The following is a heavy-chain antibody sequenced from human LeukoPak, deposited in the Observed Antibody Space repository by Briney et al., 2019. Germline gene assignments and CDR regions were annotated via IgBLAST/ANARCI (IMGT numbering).Heavy chain of an antibody. CDR1: GFTFSSYA. V-gene: IGHV3-30-3*01. J-gene: IGHJ4*02. CDR2: ISYDGSNK. CDR3: ARALFYSGSYPFDY. D-gene: IGHD1-26*01. Sequence: GGSLRLSCAASGFTFSSYAMHRVRQAPGKGLEWVAVISYDGSNKYYADSVKGRFTISRDNSKNTLYLQMNSLRAEDTAVYYCARALFYSGSYPFDYWGQGTLVTVSS.